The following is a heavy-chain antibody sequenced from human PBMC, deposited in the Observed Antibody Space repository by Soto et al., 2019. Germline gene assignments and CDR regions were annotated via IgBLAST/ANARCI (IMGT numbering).Heavy chain of an antibody. CDR2: IPQDGVDG. V-gene: IGHV3-7*03. CDR3: ARDHLIMPAHDFFYGSDV. Sequence: QPGGSRRLSCEVSGFTFSMYSMSWVRQSPGKGLEWVARIPQDGVDGHYADSVKGRFTISRDNGKNSLYLQLNNLRAEDTAVYYCARDHLIMPAHDFFYGSDVWGRGATVTVSS. CDR1: GFTFSMYS. D-gene: IGHD2-2*01. J-gene: IGHJ6*02.